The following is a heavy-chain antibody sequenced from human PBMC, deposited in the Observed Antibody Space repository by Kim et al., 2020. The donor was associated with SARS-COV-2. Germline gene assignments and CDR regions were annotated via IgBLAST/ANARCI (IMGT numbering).Heavy chain of an antibody. CDR2: INPNSGGT. CDR3: ARYIVVLRGFDY. CDR1: GYTFTGYY. D-gene: IGHD2-15*01. Sequence: ASVKVSCKASGYTFTGYYMHWVRQAPGQGLEWMGRINPNSGGTNYAQKFQGRVTMTRDTSISTAYMELSRLRSDDTAVYYCARYIVVLRGFDYWGQGTLVTVSS. V-gene: IGHV1-2*06. J-gene: IGHJ4*02.